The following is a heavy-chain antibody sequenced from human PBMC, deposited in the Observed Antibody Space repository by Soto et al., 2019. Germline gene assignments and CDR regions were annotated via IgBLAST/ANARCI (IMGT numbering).Heavy chain of an antibody. J-gene: IGHJ4*02. V-gene: IGHV4-30-4*01. CDR3: AEVKAGVAS. Sequence: QVQLQESGPGLVKPSQTLSLTCTVSGGSISSGDYFWSWIRQPPGKGLEWIGYIYYSGSTYYNPSLKSRVTLPFAPSRTRSPWKLSSGPAAETAVYSGAEVKAGVASGGRETRLPVS. CDR2: IYYSGST. D-gene: IGHD6-19*01. CDR1: GGSISSGDYF.